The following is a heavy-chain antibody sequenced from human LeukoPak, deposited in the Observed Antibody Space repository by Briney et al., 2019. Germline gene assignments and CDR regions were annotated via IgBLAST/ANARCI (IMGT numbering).Heavy chain of an antibody. CDR3: ASFGILTGSVDY. J-gene: IGHJ4*02. Sequence: GASVKVSCKVSGYTLTELSMHWVRQAPGQGLEWMGWINPNSGGTNYAQKFQGRVTMTRDTSISTAYMELSRLRSDDTAVYYCASFGILTGSVDYWGQGTLVTVSS. CDR2: INPNSGGT. D-gene: IGHD3-9*01. V-gene: IGHV1-2*02. CDR1: GYTLTELS.